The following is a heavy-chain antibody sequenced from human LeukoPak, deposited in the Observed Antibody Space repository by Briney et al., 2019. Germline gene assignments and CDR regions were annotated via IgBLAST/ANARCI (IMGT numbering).Heavy chain of an antibody. CDR3: ARGPSGYHNT. D-gene: IGHD5-12*01. Sequence: GGSLRLSCAASGFTLSNYWMSWVRQAPGKGLEWVANIKQDGSEKLYVDSVKGRFTVSRDNAKNSLYLQMNSLRAEDTAVYYCARGPSGYHNTGGQGTLVTVSS. CDR1: GFTLSNYW. CDR2: IKQDGSEK. J-gene: IGHJ4*02. V-gene: IGHV3-7*01.